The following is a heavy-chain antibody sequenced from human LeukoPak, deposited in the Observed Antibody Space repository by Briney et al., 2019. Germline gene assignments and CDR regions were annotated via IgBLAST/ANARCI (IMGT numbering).Heavy chain of an antibody. CDR1: GFIFGDYS. CDR2: LSSSGDTT. CDR3: AKGLYSAYSD. D-gene: IGHD3-22*01. J-gene: IGHJ4*02. V-gene: IGHV3-23*01. Sequence: GRSLRLSCKTSGFIFGDYSMTWVRQAPGKGLKWVSSLSSSGDTTNYADSVKGRFTISRDTYKNTLYLQMTSLRAEDTALYYCAKGLYSAYSDWGQGTLVAVSS.